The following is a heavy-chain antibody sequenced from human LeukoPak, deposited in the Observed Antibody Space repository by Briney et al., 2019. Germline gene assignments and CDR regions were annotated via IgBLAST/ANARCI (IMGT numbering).Heavy chain of an antibody. V-gene: IGHV4-34*01. CDR3: ARGWRDIVLMFDP. CDR2: INHSGST. CDR1: GGSFSGYY. D-gene: IGHD2-8*01. Sequence: PSETLSLTCAVYGGSFSGYYWSWIRQPPGKGLEWIGEINHSGSTNYNPSPKSRVTMSVDTSKNQFSLKLSSVTAADTAVYYCARGWRDIVLMFDPWGQGTLVTVSS. J-gene: IGHJ5*02.